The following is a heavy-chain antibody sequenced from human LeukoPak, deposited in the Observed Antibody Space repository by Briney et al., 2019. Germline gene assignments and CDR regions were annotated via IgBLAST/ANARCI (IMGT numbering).Heavy chain of an antibody. Sequence: SVKVSCKASGGTFSSYAISWVQQAPGQGLEWMGGIIPIFGTANYAQRFQGRVTITADESTSTAYMELSSLRSEDTAVYYCARDRGSSGWYPHYFDYWGQGTLVTVSS. D-gene: IGHD6-19*01. CDR1: GGTFSSYA. CDR3: ARDRGSSGWYPHYFDY. V-gene: IGHV1-69*13. CDR2: IIPIFGTA. J-gene: IGHJ4*02.